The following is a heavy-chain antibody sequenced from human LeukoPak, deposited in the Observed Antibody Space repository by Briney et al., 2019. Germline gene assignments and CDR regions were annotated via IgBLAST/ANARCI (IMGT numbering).Heavy chain of an antibody. D-gene: IGHD3-9*01. J-gene: IGHJ4*02. CDR1: GYTFTGYY. Sequence: ASVKVSCKASGYTFTGYYMHWVRQAPGQGLEWMGWINPNSGGTNYAQKFQGRVTMTRDTSISTAYMELSRLRSDDTAVYYCARGQQYYDILTGHIHRFAEWGQGTLVTVSS. CDR3: ARGQQYYDILTGHIHRFAE. V-gene: IGHV1-2*02. CDR2: INPNSGGT.